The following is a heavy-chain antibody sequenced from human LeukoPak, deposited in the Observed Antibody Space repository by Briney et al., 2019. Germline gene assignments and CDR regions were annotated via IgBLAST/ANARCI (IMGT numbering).Heavy chain of an antibody. CDR3: ARLGPSLSAFDI. Sequence: ASVKVSCKVSGYTLTELSMHWVRQAPGKGLEWMGGFDPEDGETIYAQKFQGRVTMTEDTSTDAAYMELSSLRSDDTAVYYCARLGPSLSAFDIWGQGTMVTVSS. J-gene: IGHJ3*02. CDR2: FDPEDGET. CDR1: GYTLTELS. V-gene: IGHV1-24*01.